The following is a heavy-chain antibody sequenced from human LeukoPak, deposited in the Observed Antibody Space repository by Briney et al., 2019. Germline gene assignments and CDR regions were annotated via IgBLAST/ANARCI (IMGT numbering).Heavy chain of an antibody. D-gene: IGHD6-19*01. CDR3: AREGPGSGCFFDY. V-gene: IGHV1-46*01. J-gene: IGHJ4*02. Sequence: ASVKVSCKASGYTFTSYYMHWLRQAPGQGFEWMGIINPSGGNTNYAQKFQGRVTMTRDTSTSTVFMEVNSLRSEDTAMYYCAREGPGSGCFFDYWGQGTLVTVSS. CDR1: GYTFTSYY. CDR2: INPSGGNT.